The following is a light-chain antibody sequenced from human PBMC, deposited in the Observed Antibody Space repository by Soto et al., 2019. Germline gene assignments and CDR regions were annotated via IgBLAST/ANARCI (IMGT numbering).Light chain of an antibody. J-gene: IGKJ1*01. Sequence: DIQMTQSPSTLSASVGDRVTITCRASQSISTWLAWYQQKPGKAPKLLIYKASSLEGGVPSRFSGSGSGTKFPLPIGTLRPVVFPIYYCKHYLNRWTLGKGPKVNI. CDR2: KAS. CDR1: QSISTW. V-gene: IGKV1-5*03. CDR3: KHYLNRWT.